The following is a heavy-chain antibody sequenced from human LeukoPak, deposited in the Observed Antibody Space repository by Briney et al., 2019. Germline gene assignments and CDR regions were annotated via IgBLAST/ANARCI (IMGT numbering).Heavy chain of an antibody. CDR1: GYTFTSYG. CDR3: ARDGYCSSTSCYKIYYYYGMDV. Sequence: XSVKVSCKASGYTFTSYGISWVRQAPGQGLEWMGWISAYNGNTNYAQKLQGRVTMTTDTSTSTAYMELRSLRSDDTAVYYCARDGYCSSTSCYKIYYYYGMDVWGQGTTVTVSS. CDR2: ISAYNGNT. D-gene: IGHD2-2*02. V-gene: IGHV1-18*01. J-gene: IGHJ6*02.